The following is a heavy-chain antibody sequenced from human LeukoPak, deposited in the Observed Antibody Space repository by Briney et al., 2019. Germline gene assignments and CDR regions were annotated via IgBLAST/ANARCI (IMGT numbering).Heavy chain of an antibody. CDR2: ISSSGTTV. D-gene: IGHD3-3*01. J-gene: IGHJ3*01. CDR1: AYTFSTYS. V-gene: IGHV3-48*02. CDR3: ARDWSFAFDG. Sequence: GGTLRLSCAASAYTFSTYSMIWVRQAPGKGLEWIAYISSSGTTVYYGDSVKGRFTLSRDNAKNSLYLQMNSQRYEYTAVYYCARDWSFAFDGWGQGTMVTVSS.